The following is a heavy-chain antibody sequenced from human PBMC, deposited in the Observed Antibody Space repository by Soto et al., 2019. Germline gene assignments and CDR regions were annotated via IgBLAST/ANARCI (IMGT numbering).Heavy chain of an antibody. CDR1: GFTFSRHW. D-gene: IGHD1-26*01. Sequence: PGGSLRLSCAASGFTFSRHWMTWVRQAPGKGLEWVANINPDGSEKFSVDSVKGRFTISRDNAKNSLYLQTNSLRAEDTAVYFCARGYRRSRRFQNYIDFCGQGAIVTVYS. CDR3: ARGYRRSRRFQNYIDF. J-gene: IGHJ4*02. CDR2: INPDGSEK. V-gene: IGHV3-7*04.